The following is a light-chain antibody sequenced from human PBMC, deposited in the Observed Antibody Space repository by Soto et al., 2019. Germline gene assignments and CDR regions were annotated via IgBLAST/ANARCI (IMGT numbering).Light chain of an antibody. V-gene: IGLV2-8*01. CDR1: SSDVGDYNY. CDR3: SSFAGSPVV. CDR2: EVS. J-gene: IGLJ2*01. Sequence: QPVLTQPPSASGSPGQSVTIPCTGTSSDVGDYNYVSWYQQHPGKVPKLMIYEVSKRPSGVPDRFSGSKSGNTASLTVSGLQAEDEADYYCSSFAGSPVVFGGGTKLTVL.